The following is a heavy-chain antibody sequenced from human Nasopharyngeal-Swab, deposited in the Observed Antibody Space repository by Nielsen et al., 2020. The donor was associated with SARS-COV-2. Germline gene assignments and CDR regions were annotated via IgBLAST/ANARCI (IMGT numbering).Heavy chain of an antibody. CDR3: TTQLGDAFDI. V-gene: IGHV1-69*13. CDR1: GGTFSSYA. D-gene: IGHD6-6*01. J-gene: IGHJ3*02. Sequence: SVKVSCKPSGGTFSSYAISWVRHAPGQGLEWMGGIIPIFGTANYAQKFQGRVTISADESTSTAYMELSSLRSEDTDVYYCTTQLGDAFDIWGQGTMVTVSS. CDR2: IIPIFGTA.